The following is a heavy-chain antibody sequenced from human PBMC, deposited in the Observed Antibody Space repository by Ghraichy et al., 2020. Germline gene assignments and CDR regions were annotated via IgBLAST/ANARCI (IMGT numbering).Heavy chain of an antibody. J-gene: IGHJ5*02. D-gene: IGHD6-13*01. V-gene: IGHV4-4*07. Sequence: SETLSLTCTVSGGSISSYYWSWIRQPAGKGLEWIGRIYTSGSTNYNPSLKSRVTMSVDTSKNQFSLKLSSVTAADTAVYYCARVQGYSSPYRFDPWGQGTLVTVSS. CDR3: ARVQGYSSPYRFDP. CDR1: GGSISSYY. CDR2: IYTSGST.